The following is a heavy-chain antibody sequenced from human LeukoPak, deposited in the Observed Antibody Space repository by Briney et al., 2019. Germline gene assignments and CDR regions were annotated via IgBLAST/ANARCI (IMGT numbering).Heavy chain of an antibody. CDR3: AKDSRPYYDILTGYYSY. D-gene: IGHD3-9*01. V-gene: IGHV3-23*01. Sequence: GGSLRLSCAASGFTFSSYAMSWVRQAPGKGLEWVSAISGSGGSTYYADSVKGRFTISRDNSKNTLYLQMNSLRAEDTAVYYCAKDSRPYYDILTGYYSYWGQGTLVAVSS. CDR2: ISGSGGST. CDR1: GFTFSSYA. J-gene: IGHJ4*02.